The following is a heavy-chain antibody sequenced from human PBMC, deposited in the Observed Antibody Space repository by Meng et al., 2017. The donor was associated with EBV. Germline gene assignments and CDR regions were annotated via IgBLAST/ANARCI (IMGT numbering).Heavy chain of an antibody. CDR2: IIPIFGTA. J-gene: IGHJ4*02. CDR3: ARAEIAAAGRLDY. CDR1: GGTFSSYA. Sequence: QVERVQLGHEVEKPGSSGKVSCKASGGTFSSYAISWVRQAPGQGLEWMGGIIPIFGTANYAQKFQGRVTITADKSTSTAYMELSSLRSEDTAVYYCARAEIAAAGRLDYWGQGTLVTVSS. D-gene: IGHD6-13*01. V-gene: IGHV1-69*06.